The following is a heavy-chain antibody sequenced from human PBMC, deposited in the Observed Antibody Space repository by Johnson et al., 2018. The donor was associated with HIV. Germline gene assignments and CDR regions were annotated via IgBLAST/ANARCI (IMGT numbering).Heavy chain of an antibody. V-gene: IGHV3-66*01. CDR3: AKDFRRFFPTPDAFDI. Sequence: VQLVESGGGLVQPGGSLRLSCAASGFTVSSNYMSWVRQGPGKGLEWVSVIFSGGSTYYADSVNGRFTISRDNSKNTLYLQMNSLRPEDTAVYYCAKDFRRFFPTPDAFDIWGQGTMVTVSS. D-gene: IGHD4-23*01. CDR2: IFSGGST. CDR1: GFTVSSNY. J-gene: IGHJ3*02.